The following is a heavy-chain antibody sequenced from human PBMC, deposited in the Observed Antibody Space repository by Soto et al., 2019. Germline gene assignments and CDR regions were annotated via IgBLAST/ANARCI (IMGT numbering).Heavy chain of an antibody. CDR1: GGSISSGGYY. V-gene: IGHV4-31*03. CDR3: ARGGYSSSSKFDY. Sequence: SETLSLTCTVSGGSISSGGYYWSWIRQHPGKGLEWIGYIYYSGSTYYNPSLKSRVTISVDTSKNQFSLKLSSVTAADTAVYYCARGGYSSSSKFDYWGQGTLVTVSS. D-gene: IGHD6-13*01. J-gene: IGHJ4*02. CDR2: IYYSGST.